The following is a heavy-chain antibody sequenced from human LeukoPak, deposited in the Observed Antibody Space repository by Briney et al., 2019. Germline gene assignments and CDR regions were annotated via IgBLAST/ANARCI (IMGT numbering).Heavy chain of an antibody. CDR2: ISAYNGHT. J-gene: IGHJ4*02. Sequence: ASVKVSCKASGYSFTNYGITWVRQAPGQGLEWMGWISAYNGHTNYAQKFQGRVSMTTDTSTSTAYMELRSLRSDDTAVYYCARVWRTSPYYVDYWGQGTLVTGSS. D-gene: IGHD3-16*01. CDR1: GYSFTNYG. CDR3: ARVWRTSPYYVDY. V-gene: IGHV1-18*01.